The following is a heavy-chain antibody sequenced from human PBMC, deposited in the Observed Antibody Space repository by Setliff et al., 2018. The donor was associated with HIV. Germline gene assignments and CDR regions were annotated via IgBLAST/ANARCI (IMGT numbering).Heavy chain of an antibody. D-gene: IGHD3-10*01. CDR2: INPSSGGT. V-gene: IGHV1-2*02. Sequence: ASVKVSCKASGYTFTDYYLNWVRQAPGQGLEWMGWINPSSGGTKYSQKFQGRVTITRDTSAKIAYMELSSLTSEDTAVYYCATDPTSRAYGSGSFGWLDPWGQGTLVTVSS. J-gene: IGHJ5*02. CDR1: GYTFTDYY. CDR3: ATDPTSRAYGSGSFGWLDP.